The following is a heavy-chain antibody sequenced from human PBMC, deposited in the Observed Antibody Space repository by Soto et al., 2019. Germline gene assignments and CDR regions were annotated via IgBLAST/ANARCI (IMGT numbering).Heavy chain of an antibody. CDR1: GFTVDSNS. V-gene: IGHV3-11*05. CDR2: ISRSSRYT. D-gene: IGHD3-9*01. CDR3: ARGHDILTAYLFDH. J-gene: IGHJ4*02. Sequence: GGSLRLSCVSSGFTVDSNSISLVRQAPGKGLEWVSYISRSSRYTNYADSVKGRFTISRDNAKNSLYLQMNSLRAEDTAVYYCARGHDILTAYLFDHWGPGTLVTVSS.